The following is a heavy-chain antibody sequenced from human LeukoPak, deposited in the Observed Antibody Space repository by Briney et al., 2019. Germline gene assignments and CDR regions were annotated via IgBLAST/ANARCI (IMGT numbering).Heavy chain of an antibody. D-gene: IGHD3-3*01. CDR2: IYSGGST. J-gene: IGHJ5*02. CDR1: GFTVSSNY. V-gene: IGHV3-66*01. CDR3: ARNPVGDYDFWSGYFT. Sequence: GGSLRLSCAASGFTVSSNYMSWVRQAPGKGLEWVSVIYSGGSTYYADSVKGRFTISRDNSKNTLYLQMNSLRAEDTAVYCCARNPVGDYDFWSGYFTWGQGTLVTVSS.